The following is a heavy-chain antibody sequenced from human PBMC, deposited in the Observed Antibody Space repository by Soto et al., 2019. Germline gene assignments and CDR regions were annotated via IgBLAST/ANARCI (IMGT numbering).Heavy chain of an antibody. J-gene: IGHJ3*02. V-gene: IGHV4-34*01. Sequence: SETLSLTCAVYGGSFSGYYWSWIRQPPGKGLEWIGEINHSGSTNYNPSLKSRVTISVDTSKNRFSLKLSSVTAADTAVYYCARSRIGPNEAGDAFDIWGQGTMVTVSS. CDR1: GGSFSGYY. CDR3: ARSRIGPNEAGDAFDI. CDR2: INHSGST. D-gene: IGHD6-19*01.